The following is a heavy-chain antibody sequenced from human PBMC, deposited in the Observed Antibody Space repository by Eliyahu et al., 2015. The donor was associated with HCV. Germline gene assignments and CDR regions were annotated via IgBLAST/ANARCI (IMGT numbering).Heavy chain of an antibody. CDR1: GFTFXXHW. D-gene: IGHD3-16*01. CDR2: VKQNGIER. J-gene: IGHJ4*02. CDR3: ARTLRVQSYDYVWGSSFDY. Sequence: EVQLVESGGGLVQPGGSLRLSCAASGFTFXXHWXGWVRQAPGMGLGWVANVKQNGIERYYVDSVKGRFSISRDNARNLLFLQMNSLRAEDTALYYCARTLRVQSYDYVWGSSFDYWGQGSLVTVSS. V-gene: IGHV3-7*01.